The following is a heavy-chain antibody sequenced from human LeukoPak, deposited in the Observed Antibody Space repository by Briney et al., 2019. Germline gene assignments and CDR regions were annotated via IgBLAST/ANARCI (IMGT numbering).Heavy chain of an antibody. CDR2: ISDSGDST. Sequence: GGSLRLPCAASGFTFSSYDMSWVRQAPGRGLEWVSAISDSGDSTYYADSVKGRFTISRGNSKNTLYLQMSSLRAEDTAVYYCAKDRNHYDSSDNWGQGTLVTVSS. CDR1: GFTFSSYD. D-gene: IGHD3-22*01. V-gene: IGHV3-23*01. J-gene: IGHJ4*02. CDR3: AKDRNHYDSSDN.